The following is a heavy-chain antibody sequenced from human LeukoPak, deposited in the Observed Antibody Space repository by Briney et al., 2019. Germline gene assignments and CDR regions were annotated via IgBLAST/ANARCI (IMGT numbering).Heavy chain of an antibody. CDR1: GGSISTTNYY. V-gene: IGHV4-39*01. CDR2: IYSSGNT. CDR3: ARHSGLRSPFDP. D-gene: IGHD3-3*01. J-gene: IGHJ5*02. Sequence: PSETLSLTCTVSGGSISTTNYYWGWIRQPPGRDLEWIGSIYSSGNTYYNPSLESRVTISVDTSKNQLSLKMTSATAADTSVYYCARHSGLRSPFDPWGQGTLVTVSS.